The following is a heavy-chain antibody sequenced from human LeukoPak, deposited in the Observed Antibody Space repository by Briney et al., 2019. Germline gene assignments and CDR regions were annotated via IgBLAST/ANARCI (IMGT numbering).Heavy chain of an antibody. V-gene: IGHV3-30*18. CDR3: AKGSDSSSWYCYFDY. J-gene: IGHJ4*02. CDR1: GFTFSSYG. D-gene: IGHD6-13*01. CDR2: ISYDGSNK. Sequence: PGKSLRLSCAASGFTFSSYGMHWVRQAPGKGLEWVAVISYDGSNKYYADSVKGRFTISRDNSKNTLYLQMNSLRAEDTAVYYCAKGSDSSSWYCYFDYWGQGTLVTVSS.